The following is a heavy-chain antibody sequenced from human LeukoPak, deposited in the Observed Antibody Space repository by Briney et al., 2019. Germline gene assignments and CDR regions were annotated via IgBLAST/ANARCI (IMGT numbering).Heavy chain of an antibody. CDR2: INPSGKNT. J-gene: IGHJ4*02. D-gene: IGHD3-10*01. CDR3: ATDLPTGFGSSDY. Sequence: ASVKVSCKASGNTFTNDYMHWVRQAPGQGLEWMGLINPSGKNTIYAQKFQGRITVTRDTSTTTVYMELSRLTSEDTAMYYCATDLPTGFGSSDYWGQGTLVTVSS. CDR1: GNTFTNDY. V-gene: IGHV1-46*01.